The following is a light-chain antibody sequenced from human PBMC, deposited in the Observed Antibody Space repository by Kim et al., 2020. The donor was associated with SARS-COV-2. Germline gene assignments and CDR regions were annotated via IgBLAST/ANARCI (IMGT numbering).Light chain of an antibody. CDR1: RPNIGRDY. CDR2: RNN. J-gene: IGLJ2*01. V-gene: IGLV1-47*01. Sequence: PGKRVHTSCPRRRPNIGRDYLYWNQQLPGTAPKLLIYRNNQRPSGVPARFSGSKSGTSASLAISGLRSEDEADYYCATWDDSHVVFGGGTQLTVL. CDR3: ATWDDSHVV.